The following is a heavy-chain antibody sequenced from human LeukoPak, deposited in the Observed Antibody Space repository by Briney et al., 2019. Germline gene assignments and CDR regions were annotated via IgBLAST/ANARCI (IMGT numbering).Heavy chain of an antibody. J-gene: IGHJ4*02. V-gene: IGHV4-59*08. CDR2: IYNSGST. CDR3: ARHSGRLGPFDY. D-gene: IGHD5-12*01. CDR1: GGSISSYY. Sequence: SETLSLTCTVSGGSISSYYWSWIRQPPGKGLECIGYIYNSGSTSYNPSLKSRVTISVDTSKNQFSLRLSSVTAADTAVYYCARHSGRLGPFDYWGQGTLVTVSS.